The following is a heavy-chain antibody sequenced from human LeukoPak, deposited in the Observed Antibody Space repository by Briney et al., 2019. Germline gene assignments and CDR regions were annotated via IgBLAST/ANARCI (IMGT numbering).Heavy chain of an antibody. Sequence: SETLSLTCAVYGGSFSGYYWSWIRQPPGKGLEWIGEINHSGSTYFNPSLKSRVTISVDTSKNQFSLKLRSATAADTALYYCAIHYTEDIVVGPAASPETRNNWFDPWGQGTLVTVSS. CDR2: INHSGST. CDR1: GGSFSGYY. V-gene: IGHV4-34*01. J-gene: IGHJ5*02. D-gene: IGHD2-2*01. CDR3: AIHYTEDIVVGPAASPETRNNWFDP.